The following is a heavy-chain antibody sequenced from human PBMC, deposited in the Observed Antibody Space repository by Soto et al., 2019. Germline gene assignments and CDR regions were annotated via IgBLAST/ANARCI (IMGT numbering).Heavy chain of an antibody. J-gene: IGHJ4*02. Sequence: QVQLQESDPGLLKPSGTLFLTCAGSGASVSSGNWWSWVRQPPGKGLEWIGEMHPSGNTNYKPSLKSRVSVSVDKSKNQLSLHLNSLTAADTAVYFCARHGDYFFDFWGQGTLVTVSS. CDR1: GASVSSGNW. V-gene: IGHV4-4*02. CDR3: ARHGDYFFDF. CDR2: MHPSGNT. D-gene: IGHD2-21*01.